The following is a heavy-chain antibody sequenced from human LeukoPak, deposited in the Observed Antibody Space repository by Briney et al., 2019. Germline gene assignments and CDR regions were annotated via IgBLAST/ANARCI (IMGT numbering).Heavy chain of an antibody. D-gene: IGHD2-21*02. CDR1: GGSISSHY. CDR2: IFCSGST. Sequence: SETLSLTCTVSGGSISSHYWSWIRQPPGKGLEWRSYIFCSGSTNYNPALKRRVTISVDASKNHFSLRLSSVAAADTAVYCCARARSRCGGDCFYYYGMDVWGQRPTVTVSS. CDR3: ARARSRCGGDCFYYYGMDV. J-gene: IGHJ6*02. V-gene: IGHV4-59*11.